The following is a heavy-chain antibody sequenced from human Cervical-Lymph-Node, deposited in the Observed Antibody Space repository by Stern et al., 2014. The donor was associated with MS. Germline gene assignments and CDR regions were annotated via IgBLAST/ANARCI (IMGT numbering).Heavy chain of an antibody. V-gene: IGHV1-69*01. CDR1: GDAIRNYA. J-gene: IGHJ4*02. CDR2: TIPLFGTA. CDR3: ARSDVPAAVASIDY. Sequence: VQLEESGAEVKKPGFSVKVSCKASGDAIRNYAFSWVRQAPGQGLEWMGGTIPLFGTANYAQKFQGRITLSADESTSTAYMELSSLRPEDTAVYYCARSDVPAAVASIDYWGQGTLVTVSS. D-gene: IGHD2-2*01.